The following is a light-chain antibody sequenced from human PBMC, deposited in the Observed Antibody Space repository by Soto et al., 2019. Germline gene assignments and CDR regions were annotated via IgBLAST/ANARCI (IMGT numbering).Light chain of an antibody. J-gene: IGKJ1*01. CDR1: LTISSY. CDR2: AAS. CDR3: QQSHSIPWT. Sequence: DIQMTQSPSSLSAFVGDRVTITCRASLTISSYLNWYQQESGKAPKLLISAASSLESGVPPRFSGSGSGTDFTLTITSLQPEDFATYYCQQSHSIPWTFGQGTKVDIK. V-gene: IGKV1-39*01.